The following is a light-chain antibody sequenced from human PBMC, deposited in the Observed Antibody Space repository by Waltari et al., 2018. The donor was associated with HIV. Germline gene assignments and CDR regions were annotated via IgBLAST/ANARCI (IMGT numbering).Light chain of an antibody. Sequence: QSALTQPASVSGSPGQSLPLSCTGPSSDAGGYHSVPRHQQHPGKAPILMIYAFSNRPSVVSNRYAGSKSGNTASLTFSGLQAEDEADYYCSSYTSSSTPPRVFGGGTKLTVL. J-gene: IGLJ2*01. CDR2: AFS. CDR3: SSYTSSSTPPRV. V-gene: IGLV2-14*03. CDR1: SSDAGGYHS.